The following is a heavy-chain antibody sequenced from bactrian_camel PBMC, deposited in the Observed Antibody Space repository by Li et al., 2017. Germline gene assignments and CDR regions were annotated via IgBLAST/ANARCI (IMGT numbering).Heavy chain of an antibody. CDR1: GSIQRTNC. J-gene: IGHJ4*01. D-gene: IGHD2*01. CDR3: AAQYCRGSSLSTLLHGPAFFFY. V-gene: IGHV3S53*01. CDR2: DNGVGTT. Sequence: HVQLVESGGGSVQAGGSLRLSCAASGSIQRTNCMGWFRQAPGKERDWVATDNGVGTTYYGDSVKGRFAISQDNAENTVYLQMNSLKPEDTAVYYCAAQYCRGSSLSTLLHGPAFFFYWGQGTQVTVS.